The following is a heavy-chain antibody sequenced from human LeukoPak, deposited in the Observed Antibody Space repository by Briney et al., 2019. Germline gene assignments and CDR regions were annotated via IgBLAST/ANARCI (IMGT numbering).Heavy chain of an antibody. CDR2: ISSSIIFI. J-gene: IGHJ4*02. CDR1: GFIFSSYS. D-gene: IGHD2-15*01. V-gene: IGHV3-48*01. Sequence: GGSLRLSWAASGFIFSSYSMEWVRQAPGKGMEWLSYISSSIIFIYYAFSLKCRFSIPRDHANNSLYLQMNSLRAEDTAVYYCARGERGYCSGGYRRIDCWGQGTLVTVSS. CDR3: ARGERGYCSGGYRRIDC.